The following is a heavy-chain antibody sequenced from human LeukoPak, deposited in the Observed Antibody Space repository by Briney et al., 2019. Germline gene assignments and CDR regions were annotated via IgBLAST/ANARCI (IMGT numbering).Heavy chain of an antibody. CDR3: ALSPWGRETTSYYYYYMDV. CDR2: IIPIFGTA. J-gene: IGHJ6*03. V-gene: IGHV1-69*06. Sequence: SVKVSCKASGGTFSSYAISWVRQAPGQGLEWMGGIIPIFGTANYAQKFQGRATMTEDTSTDTAYMELSSLRSEDTAVYYCALSPWGRETTSYYYYYMDVWGKGTTVTVSS. CDR1: GGTFSSYA. D-gene: IGHD1-1*01.